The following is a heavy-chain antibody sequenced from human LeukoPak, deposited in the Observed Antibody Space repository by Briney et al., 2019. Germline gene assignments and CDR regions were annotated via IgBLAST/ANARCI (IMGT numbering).Heavy chain of an antibody. J-gene: IGHJ4*02. CDR2: IYYSGST. CDR3: ARYYDSSGYYSSAYYFDY. D-gene: IGHD3-22*01. CDR1: GGSISSYY. V-gene: IGHV4-59*01. Sequence: SDTLSLTCTVSGGSISSYYWNWIRQPPGKGLEWIGHIYYSGSTNYNPSLKSRVTISVDTSKNQFSLKLSSVTAADTAVYYCARYYDSSGYYSSAYYFDYWGQGTLVTVSS.